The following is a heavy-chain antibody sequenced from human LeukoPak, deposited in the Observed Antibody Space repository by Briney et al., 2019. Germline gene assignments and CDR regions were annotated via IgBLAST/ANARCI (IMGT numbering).Heavy chain of an antibody. CDR2: IQYDGSNQ. Sequence: GGSLRLSCAASGFTFNTYGMHWVRQAPGKGLEWVAFIQYDGSNQYYADSVKGRFTISRDNSKNTLYLQMISLRAEDTAVYYCAKDGPIFNMLDKRYYFDYWGQGTLVTVSS. J-gene: IGHJ4*02. V-gene: IGHV3-30*02. CDR1: GFTFNTYG. D-gene: IGHD3-9*01. CDR3: AKDGPIFNMLDKRYYFDY.